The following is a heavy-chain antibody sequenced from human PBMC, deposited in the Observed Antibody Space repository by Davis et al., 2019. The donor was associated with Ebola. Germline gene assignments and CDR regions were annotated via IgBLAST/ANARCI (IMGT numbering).Heavy chain of an antibody. V-gene: IGHV4-34*01. J-gene: IGHJ1*01. CDR1: GGSFTAHA. CDR3: SDWSR. CDR2: IDHSGIR. Sequence: SETLSLTCAVYGGSFTAHAWNWIRQSPRKGLEWIGEIDHSGIRTYNVALQNRVSMSVDASKNQFSLRLTSVTAADTAVYYCSDWSRWGQGTLVTVAS. D-gene: IGHD1-1*01.